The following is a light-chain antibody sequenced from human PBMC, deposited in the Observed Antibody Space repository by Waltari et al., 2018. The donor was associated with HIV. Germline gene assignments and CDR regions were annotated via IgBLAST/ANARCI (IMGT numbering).Light chain of an antibody. Sequence: DIQLTQSPSVLSVSVGDRVTITCRASQGISNHLAWYQQSPVKFPKILIYAASTLQTGVPSRFSGGGSGKEFTLTISSLQPEDSATYYWQQFQSFPLTFGQGTRLEIK. V-gene: IGKV1-9*01. CDR1: QGISNH. CDR2: AAS. CDR3: QQFQSFPLT. J-gene: IGKJ5*01.